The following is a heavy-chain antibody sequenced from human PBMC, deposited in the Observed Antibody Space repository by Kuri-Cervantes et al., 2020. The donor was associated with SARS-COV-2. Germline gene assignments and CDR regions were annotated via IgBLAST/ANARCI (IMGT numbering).Heavy chain of an antibody. CDR3: ARHGTGYDF. J-gene: IGHJ4*02. Sequence: GESLKISCAASGFIVSGIYMSWVRQAPGKELEWLSVIYSGGTIYYADSVKGRFTISRDDSKNAVFLQMNSLRAEDTAVYYCARHGTGYDFWGQGTLVTVSS. V-gene: IGHV3-53*01. CDR2: IYSGGTI. CDR1: GFIVSGIY. D-gene: IGHD3/OR15-3a*01.